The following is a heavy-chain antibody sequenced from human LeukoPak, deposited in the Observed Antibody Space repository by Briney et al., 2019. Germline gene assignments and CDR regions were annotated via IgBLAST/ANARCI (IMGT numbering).Heavy chain of an antibody. CDR2: IYYSGST. V-gene: IGHV4-59*01. CDR3: ARTAVAGTGPLGY. CDR1: GGSISSYY. J-gene: IGHJ4*02. D-gene: IGHD6-19*01. Sequence: SETLSLTCTVSGGSISSYYWSWIRPPPRKGLEWIGYIYYSGSTNYNPSLKRRVTISVDTSKNQFSLKLSSVTAADTAVYYCARTAVAGTGPLGYWGQGTLVTVSA.